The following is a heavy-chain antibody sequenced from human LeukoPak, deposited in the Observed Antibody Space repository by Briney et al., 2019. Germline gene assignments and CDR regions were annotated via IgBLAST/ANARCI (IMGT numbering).Heavy chain of an antibody. D-gene: IGHD4-11*01. CDR2: ISSSDTYT. CDR3: AKYLDDYSNYWRGYGRSV. J-gene: IGHJ6*04. CDR1: GFTFSDYY. V-gene: IGHV3-11*03. Sequence: PGGSLRLSCAASGFTFSDYYMSWFRQAPGKGLEWVSYISSSDTYTNYADSVKGRFTISRDNAKNSLYLQMNSLRAEDTAVYYCAKYLDDYSNYWRGYGRSVWGKGTTVTVSS.